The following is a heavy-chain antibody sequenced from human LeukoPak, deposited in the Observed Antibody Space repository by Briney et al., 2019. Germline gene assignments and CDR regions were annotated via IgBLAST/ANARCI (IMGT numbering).Heavy chain of an antibody. CDR3: ARRGNYSGYDYYYYGMDV. V-gene: IGHV1-69*01. J-gene: IGHJ6*02. CDR1: GGTFSSYA. CDR2: IIPIFGTA. D-gene: IGHD5-12*01. Sequence: VASVKVSCKASGGTFSSYAISWVRQAPGQGLEWMGGIIPIFGTANYAQKFQGRVTITADESTSTAYMELSSLRSEDTAVYYCARRGNYSGYDYYYYGMDVWGQGTTVTVSS.